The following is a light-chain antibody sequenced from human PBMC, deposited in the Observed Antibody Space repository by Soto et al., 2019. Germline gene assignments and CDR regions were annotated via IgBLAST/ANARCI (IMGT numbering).Light chain of an antibody. V-gene: IGLV2-14*01. CDR3: NSYSSTSFYV. J-gene: IGLJ1*01. Sequence: QSVLGQPASMSGSPGQSITISCTGSGSDIATFNYVSWYQQYPGKAPKLLIYQVTSRASGVSHRFSGSKSGNTAALTISGLQPEDEAEYYCNSYSSTSFYVFGTGTKVTVL. CDR2: QVT. CDR1: GSDIATFNY.